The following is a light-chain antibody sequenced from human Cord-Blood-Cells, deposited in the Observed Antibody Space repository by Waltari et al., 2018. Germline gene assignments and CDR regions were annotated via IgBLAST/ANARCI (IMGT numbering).Light chain of an antibody. Sequence: VIWITQSPSLLSPSTGYRVTTSCRMSHGISSSLACYQQKPGKAPELLIYAATTLQSWVPSRFSGSGSRTDFTLTISCLQSEDFATYYCQQYYSFPLTFGGGTKVEIK. CDR2: AAT. CDR3: QQYYSFPLT. CDR1: HGISSS. J-gene: IGKJ4*01. V-gene: IGKV1D-8*01.